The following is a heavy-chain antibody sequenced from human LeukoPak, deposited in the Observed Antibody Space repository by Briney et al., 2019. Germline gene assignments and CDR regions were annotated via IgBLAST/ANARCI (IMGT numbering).Heavy chain of an antibody. CDR1: GDSVSSYY. CDR3: ARARLERYMDV. CDR2: IYTSGNT. D-gene: IGHD4-11*01. Sequence: SETLSLTCTVSGDSVSSYYWSWIRQPAGKGLGWIGRIYTSGNTHYNPSLKSRVTMSVDTSKNQFFLKLRSVTAADTAVYYCARARLERYMDVWGTGTTVTVSS. J-gene: IGHJ6*03. V-gene: IGHV4-4*07.